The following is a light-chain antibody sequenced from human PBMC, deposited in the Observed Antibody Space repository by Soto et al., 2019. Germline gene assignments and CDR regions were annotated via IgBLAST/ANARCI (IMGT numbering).Light chain of an antibody. Sequence: QSVLTQPPSVSGAPGQRVTISCTGSSSNIGAGYDVHWYQQLPGTAPKLLIYVNSNRPSGVPDRFSGSKSGTSASLAITGLQAEDEADYYCQSYDSSLSVVFGGGTKLTFL. J-gene: IGLJ2*01. V-gene: IGLV1-40*01. CDR3: QSYDSSLSVV. CDR1: SSNIGAGYD. CDR2: VNS.